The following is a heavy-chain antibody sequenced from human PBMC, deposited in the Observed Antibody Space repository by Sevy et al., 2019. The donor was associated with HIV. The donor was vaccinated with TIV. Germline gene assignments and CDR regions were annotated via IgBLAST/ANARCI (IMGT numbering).Heavy chain of an antibody. CDR1: GFTFSSYA. Sequence: GGSLRLSCAASGFTFSSYAMHWVRQAPGKGLELVAVISYDGSNKYYADSVKGRFTISRDNSKNTLYLQMNSLRAEDTAVYYCAREVAVAGPAYFDYWGQGTLVTVSS. CDR3: AREVAVAGPAYFDY. D-gene: IGHD6-19*01. J-gene: IGHJ4*02. CDR2: ISYDGSNK. V-gene: IGHV3-30-3*01.